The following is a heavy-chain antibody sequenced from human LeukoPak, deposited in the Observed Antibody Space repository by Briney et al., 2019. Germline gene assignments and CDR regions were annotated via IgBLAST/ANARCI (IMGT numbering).Heavy chain of an antibody. CDR2: ISADLGYT. CDR3: ARVKSIYVNGFNI. CDR1: GYIFTNYA. J-gene: IGHJ3*02. Sequence: ASVKVSCKASGYIFTNYAITWVRQAPGQGLEWMGWISADLGYTDYAQRLQGRVTMTTNTSTNTAYMELRSLRSDDTAMYYCARVKSIYVNGFNIWGQGTMVTVSS. V-gene: IGHV1-18*01. D-gene: IGHD3-16*01.